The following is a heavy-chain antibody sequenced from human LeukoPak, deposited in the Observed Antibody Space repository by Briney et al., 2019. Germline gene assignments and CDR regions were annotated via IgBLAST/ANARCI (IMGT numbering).Heavy chain of an antibody. CDR1: GYSISSGYY. V-gene: IGHV4-38-2*02. CDR3: ARQDYGGNSVEY. D-gene: IGHD4-23*01. Sequence: SETLSLTCTVSGYSISSGYYWGWIRQPPGKGLEWIGSIYHSGGTYYNPSLKSRVTISVDTSKNQFSLKLSSVTAADTAVYYCARQDYGGNSVEYWGQGTLVTVSS. J-gene: IGHJ4*02. CDR2: IYHSGGT.